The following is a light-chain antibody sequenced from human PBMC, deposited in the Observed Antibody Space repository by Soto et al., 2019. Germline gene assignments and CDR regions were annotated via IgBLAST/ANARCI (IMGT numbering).Light chain of an antibody. Sequence: QSALTQPASVSGSPGQSITISCTGTSSDVGSYDLVSWYQHHPGTAPKLILYEVTKRPSGVSNRFSGSKSGNTASLTISGLQTEDDSHYYCCSYANGTTLLFGGGTQLTVL. V-gene: IGLV2-23*02. CDR1: SSDVGSYDL. CDR2: EVT. J-gene: IGLJ2*01. CDR3: CSYANGTTLL.